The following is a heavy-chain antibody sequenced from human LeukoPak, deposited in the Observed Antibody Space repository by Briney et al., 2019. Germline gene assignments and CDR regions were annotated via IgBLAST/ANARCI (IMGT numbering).Heavy chain of an antibody. CDR3: ACPRAAAGNWFDP. D-gene: IGHD6-13*01. Sequence: PGGSLRLSRAASGFTFSSYWMSWVRQAPGKGLEWVANIKQDGSEKYYVDSVKGRFTISRDNAKNSLYLQMNSLRAEDTAVYYCACPRAAAGNWFDPWGQGTLVTVSS. J-gene: IGHJ5*02. CDR2: IKQDGSEK. CDR1: GFTFSSYW. V-gene: IGHV3-7*02.